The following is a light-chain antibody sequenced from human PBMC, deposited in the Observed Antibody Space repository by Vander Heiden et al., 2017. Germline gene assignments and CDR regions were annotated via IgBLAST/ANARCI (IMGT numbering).Light chain of an antibody. V-gene: IGLV2-14*03. CDR3: SSYTSSSTYV. Sequence: QSALTQPASVSRSPVQSITICCTGTSSDVGGYNYVSWYQQHPGKAPKLMIYDVSNRPSGVSNRFSGSKSGNTASLTISGLQAEDEADYYCSSYTSSSTYVFGTGTKVTVL. J-gene: IGLJ1*01. CDR2: DVS. CDR1: SSDVGGYNY.